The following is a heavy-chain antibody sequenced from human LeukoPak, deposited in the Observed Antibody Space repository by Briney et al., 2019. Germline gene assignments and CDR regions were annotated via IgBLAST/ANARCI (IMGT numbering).Heavy chain of an antibody. D-gene: IGHD5-18*01. V-gene: IGHV4-59*08. CDR2: IYYSGST. J-gene: IGHJ4*02. CDR1: GGSISSYY. Sequence: SETLSLTCTVSGGSISSYYWSWIRQPPGKGLEWIGYIYYSGSTNYNPSLKSRVTISVDTSKNQFSLKLSSVTAADTAVYYCARGAPGYSYGLSVDYWGQGTLVTVSS. CDR3: ARGAPGYSYGLSVDY.